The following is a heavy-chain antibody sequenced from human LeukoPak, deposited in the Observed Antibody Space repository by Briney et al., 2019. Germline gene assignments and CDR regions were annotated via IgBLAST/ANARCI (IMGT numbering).Heavy chain of an antibody. D-gene: IGHD3-22*01. CDR1: GYSFTSFW. Sequence: GESLKISCKGSGYSFTSFWIGWVRQMPGKGLEWMGTIFPGDSDTRYSPSFQGQVTISADKSISTAYLQWSSLKASDTAMYYCARQGAYHYDSLGCHRDAFDIWGQGTMVTVSS. CDR3: ARQGAYHYDSLGCHRDAFDI. J-gene: IGHJ3*02. CDR2: IFPGDSDT. V-gene: IGHV5-51*01.